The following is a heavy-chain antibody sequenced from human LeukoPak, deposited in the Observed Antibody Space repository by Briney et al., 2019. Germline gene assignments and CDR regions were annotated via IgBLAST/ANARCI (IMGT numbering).Heavy chain of an antibody. D-gene: IGHD2/OR15-2a*01. CDR2: IYYSGST. J-gene: IGHJ5*02. Sequence: PSETLSLTCTVSGGSVSSGSYYWSWIRQPPGKGLEWIGDIYYSGSTNYNTSLKSRVTISVDTSKNQFSLKLSSVTAADTAVYYCATDHPYLPPYENRFDPWGPSPLVTVSS. CDR1: GGSVSSGSYY. V-gene: IGHV4-61*01. CDR3: ATDHPYLPPYENRFDP.